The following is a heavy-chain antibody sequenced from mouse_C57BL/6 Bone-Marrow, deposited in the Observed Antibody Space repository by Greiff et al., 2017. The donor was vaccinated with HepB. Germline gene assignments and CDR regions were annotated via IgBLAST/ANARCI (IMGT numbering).Heavy chain of an antibody. Sequence: EVKLVESGGGLVQPGGSLKLSCAASGFTFSDYGMAWVRQAPRKGPEWVAFISNLAYSIYYADTVTGRFTISRESAKNTPYLEMSSLRSEETAMYYGARNYYYGPYAMDYWGQGTSVTVSS. CDR3: ARNYYYGPYAMDY. CDR1: GFTFSDYG. D-gene: IGHD1-1*01. J-gene: IGHJ4*01. V-gene: IGHV5-15*01. CDR2: ISNLAYSI.